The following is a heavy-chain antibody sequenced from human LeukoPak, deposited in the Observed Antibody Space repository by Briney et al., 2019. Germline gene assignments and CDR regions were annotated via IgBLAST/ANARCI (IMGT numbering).Heavy chain of an antibody. CDR3: AKDGESGSLFDY. CDR2: ISGSGAST. J-gene: IGHJ4*02. V-gene: IGHV3-23*01. CDR1: GFTFSSYG. D-gene: IGHD1-26*01. Sequence: GGSLRLSCAASGFTFSSYGMSWVRQAPGKGLEWVSTISGSGASTYYADSVKGRFTISRDNSKNTLYLQMNSLRVEDTAVYYCAKDGESGSLFDYWGQGTLVTVSS.